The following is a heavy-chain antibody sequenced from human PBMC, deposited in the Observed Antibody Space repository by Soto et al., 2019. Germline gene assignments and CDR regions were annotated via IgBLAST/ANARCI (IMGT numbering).Heavy chain of an antibody. J-gene: IGHJ6*02. CDR1: GFIFSYFS. CDR3: AREKKHQSLGGRFGMDV. D-gene: IGHD2-2*01. CDR2: IGSSGGYI. Sequence: GGSLRLSGAVSGFIFSYFSMNWVRQAPGKGLEWVASIGSSGGYIFYADPVKGRFTISRDNAKKSLDLQINSLRAEDTAVYYCAREKKHQSLGGRFGMDVWGQGTTVTVSS. V-gene: IGHV3-21*01.